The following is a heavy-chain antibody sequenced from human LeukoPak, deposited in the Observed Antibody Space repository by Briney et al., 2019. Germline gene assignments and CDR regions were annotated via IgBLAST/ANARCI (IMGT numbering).Heavy chain of an antibody. CDR3: ARGIGRYGSGSCHFDY. CDR2: ISSGGTPI. J-gene: IGHJ4*02. Sequence: GGSLRLSCAASGFTFSGYSMNWVRQAPGKGLEWLSYISSGGTPIYYADSVKGRFTISRNNANNALYLQMNSLRDEDTAVYYCARGIGRYGSGSCHFDYWGQGTLVTVSS. CDR1: GFTFSGYS. V-gene: IGHV3-48*02. D-gene: IGHD3-10*01.